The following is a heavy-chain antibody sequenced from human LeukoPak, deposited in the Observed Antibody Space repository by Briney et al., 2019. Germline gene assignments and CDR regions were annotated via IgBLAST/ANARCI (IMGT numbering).Heavy chain of an antibody. J-gene: IGHJ3*02. CDR1: GYTFTSYA. Sequence: ASVKVSCKASGYTFTSYAMNWVRQAPGQGLEWMGWINTNTGNPTYAQGFTGRFVFSLDTSVSTAYLQISSLKAEDTAVYYCAVHIVVVTAPAPDAFDIWGQGTMVTVSS. CDR2: INTNTGNP. CDR3: AVHIVVVTAPAPDAFDI. V-gene: IGHV7-4-1*02. D-gene: IGHD2-21*02.